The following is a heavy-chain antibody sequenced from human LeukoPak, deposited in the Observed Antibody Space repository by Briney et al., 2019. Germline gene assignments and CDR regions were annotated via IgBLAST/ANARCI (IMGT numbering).Heavy chain of an antibody. CDR3: ARDRPYTGGWRGFDY. Sequence: ASVKVSCKASGYTFINYGISWVRQAPGQGLEWMGWISTYNGDTKYAENLQGRVTMTTDTSTSTANMELRSLRSDDTAVYYCARDRPYTGGWRGFDYWGQGALVTVSS. V-gene: IGHV1-18*01. D-gene: IGHD6-19*01. J-gene: IGHJ4*02. CDR2: ISTYNGDT. CDR1: GYTFINYG.